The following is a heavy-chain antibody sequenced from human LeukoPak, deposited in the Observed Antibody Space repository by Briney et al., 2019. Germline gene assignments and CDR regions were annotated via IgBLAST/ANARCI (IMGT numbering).Heavy chain of an antibody. CDR1: GYTFTCYY. Sequence: ASVQVSCKASGYTFTCYYMHWVRQAPGQGLEWMGWINPHSGGTNYAQKFQGRVTVTRHTSISTAFMELSGLRSDDTAVYYCARVLTMIDPFDYWGQGTLVTVSS. CDR2: INPHSGGT. V-gene: IGHV1-2*02. CDR3: ARVLTMIDPFDY. J-gene: IGHJ4*02. D-gene: IGHD3-22*01.